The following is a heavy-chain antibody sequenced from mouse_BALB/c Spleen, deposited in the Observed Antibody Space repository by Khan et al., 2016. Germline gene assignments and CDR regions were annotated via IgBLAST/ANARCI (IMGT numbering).Heavy chain of an antibody. D-gene: IGHD2-13*01. V-gene: IGHV9-3*02. CDR2: INTNTGEP. J-gene: IGHJ4*01. CDR3: ARTGDYPYYAMDY. Sequence: QIQLVQAGHELKKPGETVKISCKASEYTFTNYGMNWVKQAPGKGLKWMGWINTNTGEPTYAEEFKGRFAFSLEASASPAYLQINKLKNEDSATYFCARTGDYPYYAMDYWGQGTSVTVSS. CDR1: EYTFTNYG.